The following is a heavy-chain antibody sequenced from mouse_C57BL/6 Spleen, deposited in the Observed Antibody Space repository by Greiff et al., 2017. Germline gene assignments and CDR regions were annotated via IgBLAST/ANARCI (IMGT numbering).Heavy chain of an antibody. J-gene: IGHJ2*01. CDR3: ARSIYYGSSYLYYFDY. V-gene: IGHV1-55*01. D-gene: IGHD1-1*01. CDR1: GYTFTSYW. Sequence: QVQLQQPGAELVKPGASVKMSCKASGYTFTSYWITWVKQRPGQGLEWIGDIYPGSGSTNYNEKFKSKATLTVDTSSSTAYMQRSSLTSEDSAVYYCARSIYYGSSYLYYFDYWGQGTTLTVSS. CDR2: IYPGSGST.